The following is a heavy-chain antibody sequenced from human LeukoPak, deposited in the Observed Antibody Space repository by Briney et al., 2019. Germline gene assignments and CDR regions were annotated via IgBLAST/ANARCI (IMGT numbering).Heavy chain of an antibody. J-gene: IGHJ6*02. CDR1: GFTFSSYE. CDR2: ISTSGDTI. V-gene: IGHV3-48*03. Sequence: GGSLRLSCAASGFTFSSYEMNWVRQAPGKELEWVSYISTSGDTIYYADSVKGRFTISRDNAKNSLYLQMNSLRAEDTAVYYCAREIAAVYYYYYGMDVWGQGTTVTVSS. D-gene: IGHD6-13*01. CDR3: AREIAAVYYYYYGMDV.